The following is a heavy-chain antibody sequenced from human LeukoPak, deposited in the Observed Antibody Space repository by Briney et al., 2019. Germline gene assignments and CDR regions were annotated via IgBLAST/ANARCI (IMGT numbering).Heavy chain of an antibody. CDR1: GYTFSNYD. CDR3: ARAKYYDFWSGYYTSGLPNARNRFDP. CDR2: MNPNSGNT. J-gene: IGHJ5*02. V-gene: IGHV1-8*01. Sequence: ASVKVSCKASGYTFSNYDINWVRQATGQGLEWMGWMNPNSGNTGYAQKFQGRVTMTRNTSISTAYMELSSLRSEDTAVYYCARAKYYDFWSGYYTSGLPNARNRFDPWGQGTLVTVSS. D-gene: IGHD3-3*01.